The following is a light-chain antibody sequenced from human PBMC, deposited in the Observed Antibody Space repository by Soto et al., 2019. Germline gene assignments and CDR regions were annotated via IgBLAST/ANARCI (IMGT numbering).Light chain of an antibody. V-gene: IGKV4-1*01. CDR3: EQYDTIPPT. CDR1: QSVLYSSNNKNY. Sequence: DIVMTQSPDSLAVSLGERATINCKSSQSVLYSSNNKNYLAWCQQKPGQPDKLLIYWASTPESGVPDQFSGSGSVTDFTLTISSLQVDDVAIYYCEQYDTIPPTFGQGTKVEIK. J-gene: IGKJ1*01. CDR2: WAS.